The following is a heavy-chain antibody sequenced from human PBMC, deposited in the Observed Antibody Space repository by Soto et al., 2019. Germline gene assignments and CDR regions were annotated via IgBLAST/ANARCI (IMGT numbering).Heavy chain of an antibody. D-gene: IGHD3-9*01. CDR1: GCSISSRSYY. V-gene: IGHV4-39*01. CDR2: IYYSGST. J-gene: IGHJ4*02. CDR3: ARHDWSKPFDY. Sequence: QLQLQESGPGLVKPSETLSLTCTVSGCSISSRSYYWGWIRQPPGNVLEWIGSIYYSGSTYSNPALKGRVTISVDTAKNQFSLKLSSVTAADTAVYYCARHDWSKPFDYWGQGTLVTVSS.